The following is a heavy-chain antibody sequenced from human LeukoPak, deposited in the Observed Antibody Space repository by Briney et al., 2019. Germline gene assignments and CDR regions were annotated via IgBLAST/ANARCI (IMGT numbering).Heavy chain of an antibody. J-gene: IGHJ4*01. Sequence: GGSLRLSCAXSGFTFSRFAMHWVRQAPGKGLEWVTVIWADGSDKYYIDSVRGRFTISRDNSNNILHLQMNSLRVDDTGVYYCAKSAPYRSGSSTPGFDYWGHGTRVTVSS. D-gene: IGHD3-10*01. V-gene: IGHV3-33*06. CDR2: IWADGSDK. CDR1: GFTFSRFA. CDR3: AKSAPYRSGSSTPGFDY.